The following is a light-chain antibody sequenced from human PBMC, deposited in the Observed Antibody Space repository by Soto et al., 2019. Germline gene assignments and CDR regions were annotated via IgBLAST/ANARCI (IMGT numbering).Light chain of an antibody. CDR3: SSFTSSSTFV. J-gene: IGLJ1*01. CDR2: DVS. Sequence: QSVLAQPASVSGSPGQSITISCTGTSSDVGRYNYVSWFQQHPGKAPKLMIFDVSNWPSGVSDRFSGSKSGNTASLTISGLQADDEADYYCSSFTSSSTFVFGTGTKLTVL. CDR1: SSDVGRYNY. V-gene: IGLV2-14*01.